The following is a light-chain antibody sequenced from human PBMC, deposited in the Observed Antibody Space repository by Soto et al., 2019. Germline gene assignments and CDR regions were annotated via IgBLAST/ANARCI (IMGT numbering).Light chain of an antibody. CDR3: AAWDDSLSGYVV. CDR1: SSNIGSNY. CDR2: RNN. V-gene: IGLV1-47*01. J-gene: IGLJ2*01. Sequence: QSVLTQPPSASGTPGQRVTISCCGSSSNIGSNYVYWYQQLPGTAPKLLIYRNNQRPSGVPDRFSGSKSGTSASLAISGLRSEDEADYYCAAWDDSLSGYVVFCGGTKLTVL.